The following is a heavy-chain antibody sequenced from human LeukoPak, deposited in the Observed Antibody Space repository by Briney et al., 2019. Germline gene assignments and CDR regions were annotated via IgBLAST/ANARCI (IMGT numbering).Heavy chain of an antibody. CDR1: GGSISSYY. CDR3: ARVVVAAANPIFDY. J-gene: IGHJ4*02. D-gene: IGHD6-25*01. CDR2: MYYSGST. Sequence: SETLSLTCTVSGGSISSYYWSWIRQPPGKGLEWIGYMYYSGSTNYNPSLKSRVTISVDTSKNQFSLKLSSVTAADTAVYYCARVVVAAANPIFDYWGQGTLVTVSS. V-gene: IGHV4-59*01.